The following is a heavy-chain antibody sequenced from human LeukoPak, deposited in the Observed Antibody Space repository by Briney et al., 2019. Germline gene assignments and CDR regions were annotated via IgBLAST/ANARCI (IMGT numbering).Heavy chain of an antibody. CDR1: GFTFRSYV. D-gene: IGHD3-22*01. J-gene: IGHJ4*02. V-gene: IGHV3-64D*06. CDR3: VKGNNYDSSGYQFDY. Sequence: GGSLRLSCSASGFTFRSYVMYWVRQAPGKGLEYVSVISSNGGSTNYADSVKGRFTISRDNSKNTLHLQMSSLRAEDTAVYYCVKGNNYDSSGYQFDYWGQGTLVTVSS. CDR2: ISSNGGST.